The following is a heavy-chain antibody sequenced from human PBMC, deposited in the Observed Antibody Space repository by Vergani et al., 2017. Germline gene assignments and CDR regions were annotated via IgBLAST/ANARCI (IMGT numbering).Heavy chain of an antibody. Sequence: EVQLVESGGGLVQPGGSLRLSCAASGFTFSSYWMSWVRQAPGKGLEWVANIKQDGSEKYYVDSVKGRFTISRDNAKNSLYLQMNSLRAEDTALYYCAKGIVATITRYYMDVWGKGTTVTVSS. CDR2: IKQDGSEK. CDR3: AKGIVATITRYYMDV. J-gene: IGHJ6*03. CDR1: GFTFSSYW. V-gene: IGHV3-7*03. D-gene: IGHD5-12*01.